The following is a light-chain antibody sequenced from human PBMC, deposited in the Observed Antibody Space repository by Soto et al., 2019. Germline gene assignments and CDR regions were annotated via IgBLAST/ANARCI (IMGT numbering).Light chain of an antibody. V-gene: IGKV3-20*01. J-gene: IGKJ4*01. CDR2: GAS. CDR3: QQYDTSPLT. CDR1: QSVSSSY. Sequence: EIVLTQSPGTLSLSPGERATISCRASQSVSSSYLAWYQHKPGQAPRLLIYGASSRATGIPDRFSGSGSGTDFTLTISRLEPEDFAVYYCQQYDTSPLTFGGGTKVEIK.